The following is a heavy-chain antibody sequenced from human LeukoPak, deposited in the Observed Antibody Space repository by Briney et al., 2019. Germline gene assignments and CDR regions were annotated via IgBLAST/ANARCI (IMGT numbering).Heavy chain of an antibody. V-gene: IGHV3-74*01. Sequence: GGSLRLSCAASGFTFSSYWMHWVRQAPGKGLVWVSRINSDGSSTSYAGSVKGRFTISRDNAKNSLYLQMNSLRAEDTAVYYCARAIKEPGIAAAGASCWFDPWGQGTLVTVSS. CDR1: GFTFSSYW. CDR2: INSDGSST. CDR3: ARAIKEPGIAAAGASCWFDP. D-gene: IGHD6-13*01. J-gene: IGHJ5*02.